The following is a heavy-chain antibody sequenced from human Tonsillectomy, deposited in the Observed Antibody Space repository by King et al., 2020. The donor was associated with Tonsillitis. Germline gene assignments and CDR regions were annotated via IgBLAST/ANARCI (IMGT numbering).Heavy chain of an antibody. D-gene: IGHD1-26*01. J-gene: IGHJ4*02. CDR1: GFTFSSYS. CDR2: ISSSSSTI. CDR3: ARDRNSGSYGY. Sequence: VQLVESGGGLVQPGGSLRLSCAASGFTFSSYSMNWVRQAPGKGLEWVSYISSSSSTIYYADSVKGRFTISRDNAKNSLYLQMNSLRAEDTAVYYCARDRNSGSYGYWGQGTLVTVSS. V-gene: IGHV3-48*01.